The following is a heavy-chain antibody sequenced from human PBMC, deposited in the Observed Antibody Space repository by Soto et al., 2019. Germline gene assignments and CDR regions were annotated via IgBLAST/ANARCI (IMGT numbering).Heavy chain of an antibody. Sequence: SGPTLVNPTETLTLTCTFSGFSLTSPGMCVSWIRQPPGKALEWLALIERDDDDKYYSTSLKTRLTISKDTRKNQVVLTMANMDPADTGTYYCARSIRGPRRFNGMDVWGQCTPVLVSS. CDR3: ARSIRGPRRFNGMDV. CDR1: GFSLTSPGMC. CDR2: IERDDDDK. J-gene: IGHJ6*02. D-gene: IGHD1-20*01. V-gene: IGHV2-70*13.